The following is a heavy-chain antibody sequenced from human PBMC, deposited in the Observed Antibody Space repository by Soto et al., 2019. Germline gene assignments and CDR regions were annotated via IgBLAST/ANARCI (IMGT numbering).Heavy chain of an antibody. Sequence: GGSLRLSCAASGFTVSSNYMSWVRQAPGKGLEWVSVIYSGGSTYYADSVKGRFTISRDNSKNTLYLQMNSLRAEDTAVYYCARQTWGMATITRALDYWGQGTLVTVSS. CDR2: IYSGGST. J-gene: IGHJ4*02. CDR3: ARQTWGMATITRALDY. CDR1: GFTVSSNY. D-gene: IGHD5-12*01. V-gene: IGHV3-66*04.